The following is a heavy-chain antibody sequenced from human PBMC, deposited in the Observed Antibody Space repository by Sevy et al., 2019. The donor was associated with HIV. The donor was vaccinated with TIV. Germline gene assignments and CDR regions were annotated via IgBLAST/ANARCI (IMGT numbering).Heavy chain of an antibody. CDR3: ARDSQYDRSFEI. CDR2: VYYTGNT. D-gene: IGHD3-16*01. CDR1: GGSISTYY. V-gene: IGHV4-59*01. J-gene: IGHJ3*02. Sequence: SETLSLTCTVSGGSISTYYWSWIRQSPGKGLEWIGYVYYTGNTNYNPSLKSRVTILVDTSKKQFSLKLTSVTAADTAVYYCARDSQYDRSFEIWGQGTMVTVSS.